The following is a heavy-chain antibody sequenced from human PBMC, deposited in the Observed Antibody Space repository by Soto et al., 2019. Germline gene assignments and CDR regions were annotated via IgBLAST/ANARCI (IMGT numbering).Heavy chain of an antibody. CDR3: ATGYCSSTSCYATNWYFDL. D-gene: IGHD2-2*01. Sequence: QVQLVQSGAEVKKPGASVKVSCKASGYTFTSYAMHWVRQAPGQRHEWMGWINAGNGNTKYSQKFQGRVTITRDTSASTAYMELSSLRSEDTAVYYCATGYCSSTSCYATNWYFDLWGRGTLVTVSS. CDR2: INAGNGNT. J-gene: IGHJ2*01. V-gene: IGHV1-3*01. CDR1: GYTFTSYA.